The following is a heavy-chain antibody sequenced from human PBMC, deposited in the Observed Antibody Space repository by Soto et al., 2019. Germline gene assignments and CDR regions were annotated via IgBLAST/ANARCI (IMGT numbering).Heavy chain of an antibody. J-gene: IGHJ3*02. CDR2: IKQDGSEK. CDR3: ASYSKYDFWSGYYARIGPFDI. CDR1: GFTFSSYW. V-gene: IGHV3-7*01. D-gene: IGHD3-3*01. Sequence: PGGSMRLSCAASGFTFSSYWMSWVSQAPGKGLEWVANIKQDGSEKYYVDSVKGRFTISRDNAKNSLYLQMNSLRAEDTAVYYCASYSKYDFWSGYYARIGPFDIWGQGTMVTVSS.